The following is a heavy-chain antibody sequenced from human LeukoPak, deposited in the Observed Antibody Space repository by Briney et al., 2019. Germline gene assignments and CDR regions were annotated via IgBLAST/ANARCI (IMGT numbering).Heavy chain of an antibody. CDR1: GYSISSGYY. CDR2: VFHSGIT. D-gene: IGHD2-21*01. V-gene: IGHV4-38-2*02. CDR3: ARGVAGHFGGFYFDS. Sequence: PSKTLSLTCSVSGYSISSGYYWGWIRQPPGKGLEWIGSVFHSGITYYKPSLKSRVTILVDTSKNQLSLKLSSVTAADTAVYYCARGVAGHFGGFYFDSWGQGALVTVSS. J-gene: IGHJ4*02.